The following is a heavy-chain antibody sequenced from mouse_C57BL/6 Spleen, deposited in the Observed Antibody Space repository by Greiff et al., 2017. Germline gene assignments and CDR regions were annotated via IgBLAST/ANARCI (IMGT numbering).Heavy chain of an antibody. J-gene: IGHJ4*01. CDR2: IWRGGST. Sequence: VQLVESGPGLVQPSQSLSITCTVSGFSLTSYGVHWVRQSPGKGLEWLGVIWRGGSTDYNAAFMSRLSITKDNSKSQVFFKMNSLQADDTAIYYCAKNGGSSGYYAMDYWGQGTSVTVSS. V-gene: IGHV2-5*01. CDR3: AKNGGSSGYYAMDY. CDR1: GFSLTSYG. D-gene: IGHD3-2*02.